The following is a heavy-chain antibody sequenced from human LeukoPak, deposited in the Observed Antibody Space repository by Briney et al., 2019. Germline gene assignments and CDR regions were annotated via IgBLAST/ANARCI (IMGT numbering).Heavy chain of an antibody. V-gene: IGHV3-30*02. CDR2: IRYDGSSE. Sequence: GGSLRLSCAASGFTFSSYGMHWVRQAPGKGLEWVAFIRYDGSSEYYADSVKGRFSISRDNSKNMLYLQMNSLRVEDTAVYSCAKDPPRVAALFSKEDYWGQGTLVTVSS. CDR1: GFTFSSYG. D-gene: IGHD6-25*01. J-gene: IGHJ4*02. CDR3: AKDPPRVAALFSKEDY.